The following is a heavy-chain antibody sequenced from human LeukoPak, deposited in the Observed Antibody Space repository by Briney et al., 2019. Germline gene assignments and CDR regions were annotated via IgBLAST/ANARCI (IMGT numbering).Heavy chain of an antibody. V-gene: IGHV1-2*02. Sequence: GASVKVSCKASGYTFTSYAMNWVRQAPGQGLEWMGWINPNSGGTNYAQKFQGRVTMTRDTSISTAYMELSRLRSDDTAVYYCARDGWYISYMDVWGKGTTVTVSS. J-gene: IGHJ6*03. CDR1: GYTFTSYA. D-gene: IGHD6-19*01. CDR3: ARDGWYISYMDV. CDR2: INPNSGGT.